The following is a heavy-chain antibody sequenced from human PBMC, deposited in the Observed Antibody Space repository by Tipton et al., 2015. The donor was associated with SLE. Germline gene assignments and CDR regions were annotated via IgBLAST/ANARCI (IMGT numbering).Heavy chain of an antibody. D-gene: IGHD6-6*01. CDR1: GGSISSSSYY. CDR3: ARHIPKYSNSAGLDY. CDR2: IYYSGGT. J-gene: IGHJ4*02. V-gene: IGHV4-39*01. Sequence: LRLSCTVSGGSISSSSYYWGWIRQPPGKGLEWIGSIYYSGGTYYNPSLKSRVTISVDMSKNQFSLKLNSVTAADTAVYYCARHIPKYSNSAGLDYWGQGILVTVSS.